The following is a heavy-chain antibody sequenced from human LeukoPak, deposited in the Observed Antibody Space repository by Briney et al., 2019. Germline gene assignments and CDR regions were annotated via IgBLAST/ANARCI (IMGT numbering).Heavy chain of an antibody. CDR1: GFTFSSYS. J-gene: IGHJ4*02. CDR2: ISSSSSYI. V-gene: IGHV3-21*01. CDR3: ARGSTATTVTDYLIDY. D-gene: IGHD4-17*01. Sequence: GGSLRLSCAASGFTFSSYSMNWVRQAPGKGLEWVSSISSSSSYIYYADSLKGRFTISRDNAKNSLYLQMNSLRAEDTAVYYCARGSTATTVTDYLIDYWGQGTLVTVSS.